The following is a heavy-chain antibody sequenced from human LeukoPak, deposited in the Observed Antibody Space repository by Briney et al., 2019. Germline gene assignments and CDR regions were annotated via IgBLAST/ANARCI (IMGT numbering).Heavy chain of an antibody. J-gene: IGHJ4*02. Sequence: SQTLSLTCTVSGGSISGGGYYWSWIRQHPGKGLEWIGYIYYSGSTYYNPSLKSRVTISVDTSKNQFSLKLSSVTAADTAVYYCASGAITIFGVVNSFDYWGQGTLVTVSS. CDR3: ASGAITIFGVVNSFDY. CDR1: GGSISGGGYY. CDR2: IYYSGST. V-gene: IGHV4-31*03. D-gene: IGHD3-3*01.